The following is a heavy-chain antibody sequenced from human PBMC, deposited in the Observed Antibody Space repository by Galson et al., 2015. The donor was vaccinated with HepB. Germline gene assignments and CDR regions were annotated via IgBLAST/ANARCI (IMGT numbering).Heavy chain of an antibody. J-gene: IGHJ3*02. V-gene: IGHV3-21*01. CDR1: GFTFSSYS. CDR2: ISSSSSYI. D-gene: IGHD3-3*01. Sequence: SLRLSCAASGFTFSSYSMNWVRQAPGKGLEWVSSISSSSSYIYYADSVKGRFTISRDNAKNSLYLQMNSLRAEDTAVYYCARVGIFGDAFDIWGQGTMVTVSS. CDR3: ARVGIFGDAFDI.